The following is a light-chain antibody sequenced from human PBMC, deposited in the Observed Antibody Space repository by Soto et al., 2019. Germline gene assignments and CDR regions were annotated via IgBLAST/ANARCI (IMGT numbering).Light chain of an antibody. CDR2: GNR. Sequence: QSALAQPPSVSGAPGQRVTISCTGSSSNLGAGYDVHWYQLLPGTAPNLLIYGNRNRPSGVPDRFSGSKSGTSASLAITVLQAEDEADYYCQSYDNSLGVCYVFGTGTKVTVL. CDR3: QSYDNSLGVCYV. CDR1: SSNLGAGYD. J-gene: IGLJ1*01. V-gene: IGLV1-40*01.